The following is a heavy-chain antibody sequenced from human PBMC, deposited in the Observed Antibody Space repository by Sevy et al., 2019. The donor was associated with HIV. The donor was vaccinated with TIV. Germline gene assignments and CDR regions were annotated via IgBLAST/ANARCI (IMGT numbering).Heavy chain of an antibody. CDR3: ARQGGIVDRAFDY. CDR1: GGSISASNYD. CDR2: MFYSGTT. D-gene: IGHD2-21*01. V-gene: IGHV4-39*01. Sequence: SETLSLICTVSGGSISASNYDWGWIRQSPGMGLEWIGSMFYSGTTYFNPSLKSRVTISVDTSKNQFSLKLTSVTAADTAVYYCARQGGIVDRAFDYRGQGTLVTVSS. J-gene: IGHJ4*02.